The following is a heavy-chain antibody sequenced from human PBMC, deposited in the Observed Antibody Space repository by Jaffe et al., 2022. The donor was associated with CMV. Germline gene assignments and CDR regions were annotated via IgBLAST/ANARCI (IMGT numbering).Heavy chain of an antibody. CDR3: ARERIVATITSYYFDY. CDR1: GYTFTSYY. CDR2: INPSGGST. V-gene: IGHV1-46*01. Sequence: QVQLVQSGAEVKKPGASVKVSCKASGYTFTSYYMHWVRQAPGQGLEWMGIINPSGGSTSYAQKFQGRVTMTRDTSTSTVYMELSSLRSEDTAVYYCARERIVATITSYYFDYWGQGTLVTVSS. J-gene: IGHJ4*02. D-gene: IGHD5-12*01.